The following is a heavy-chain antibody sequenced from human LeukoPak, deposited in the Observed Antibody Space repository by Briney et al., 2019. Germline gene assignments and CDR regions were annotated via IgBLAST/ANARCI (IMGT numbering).Heavy chain of an antibody. V-gene: IGHV1-69*05. CDR1: GGTFSSYG. D-gene: IGHD1-7*01. CDR3: ARQAETGTTDY. Sequence: GASVKVSCKASGGTFSSYGISWVRQAPGQGLEWMGGIIPIFGTANYAQTFQGRVTITTDESTSTAYMELSSLRSEDTAVYYCARQAETGTTDYWGQGTLVTVSS. CDR2: IIPIFGTA. J-gene: IGHJ4*02.